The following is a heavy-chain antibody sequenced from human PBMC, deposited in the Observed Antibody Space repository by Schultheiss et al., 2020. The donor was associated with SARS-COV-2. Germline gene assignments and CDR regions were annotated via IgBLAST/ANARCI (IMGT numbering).Heavy chain of an antibody. CDR1: GLTFSRFG. CDR2: ISGSGGST. D-gene: IGHD6-19*01. J-gene: IGHJ4*02. V-gene: IGHV3-23*01. Sequence: GGSLRLSCAASGLTFSRFGMHWVRQAPGKGLEWVSSISGSGGSTYYADSVKGRFTISRDNSKNTLYLQINSLRAEDTAVYYCARDLKAVAVFGFDYWGQGTLVTVSS. CDR3: ARDLKAVAVFGFDY.